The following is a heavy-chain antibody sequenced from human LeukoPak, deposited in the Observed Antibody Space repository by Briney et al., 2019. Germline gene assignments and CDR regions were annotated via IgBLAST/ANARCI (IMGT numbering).Heavy chain of an antibody. Sequence: ASVKVSCKASGYTFTGYYMHWVRQAPGQGLEWMGWINPNSGGTNYAQKFQGRVTMTRDTSISTAYMELSRLRSDDTAVYYCARDRRRSVLRFLEWSDAFDIWGQGTMVTVSS. J-gene: IGHJ3*02. CDR1: GYTFTGYY. V-gene: IGHV1-2*02. CDR3: ARDRRRSVLRFLEWSDAFDI. CDR2: INPNSGGT. D-gene: IGHD3-3*01.